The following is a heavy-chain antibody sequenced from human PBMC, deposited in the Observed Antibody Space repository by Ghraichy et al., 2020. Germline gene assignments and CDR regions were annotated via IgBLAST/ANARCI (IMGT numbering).Heavy chain of an antibody. CDR3: ARQMYSGSYYGMDV. V-gene: IGHV1-18*01. J-gene: IGHJ6*02. Sequence: ASVKVSCKASGYIFSSSGISWVRQAPGQGLEWMAWISIYTGNTKYAQNHQGRVNVTTDTSTSTAYMELTSLRSNDTAVYYCARQMYSGSYYGMDVWGQGTTVTVSS. D-gene: IGHD1-26*01. CDR2: ISIYTGNT. CDR1: GYIFSSSG.